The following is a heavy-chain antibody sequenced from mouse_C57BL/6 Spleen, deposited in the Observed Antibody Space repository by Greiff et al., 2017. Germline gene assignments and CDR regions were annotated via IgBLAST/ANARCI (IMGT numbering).Heavy chain of an antibody. CDR1: GYAFRSSW. CDR2: IYPGDGAT. CDR3: ARRVPVVPFWDY. Sequence: QVQLQQPGPELVKPGASVKISCKASGYAFRSSWMNWVKHRPGTGLEWIGRIYPGDGATNYNGKFKGKAPLTADKSSSTAYMQLSTLSSEDSAVYFCARRVPVVPFWDYWGQGTTLTVSS. D-gene: IGHD1-1*01. J-gene: IGHJ2*01. V-gene: IGHV1-82*01.